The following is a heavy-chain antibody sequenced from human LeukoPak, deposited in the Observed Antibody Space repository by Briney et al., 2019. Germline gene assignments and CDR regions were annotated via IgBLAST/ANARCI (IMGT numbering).Heavy chain of an antibody. CDR3: ARPPFCSSTSCFRAFDI. V-gene: IGHV4-34*01. D-gene: IGHD2-2*01. J-gene: IGHJ3*02. Sequence: PSETLSLTCAVYGGSFSGYYWTWIRQPPGKGLEWIGEIDHSGSTNYNPSLKSRVTISVDTSKNQFSLKLNSVTAADTAVYYCARPPFCSSTSCFRAFDIWGHGTMVTVSS. CDR2: IDHSGST. CDR1: GGSFSGYY.